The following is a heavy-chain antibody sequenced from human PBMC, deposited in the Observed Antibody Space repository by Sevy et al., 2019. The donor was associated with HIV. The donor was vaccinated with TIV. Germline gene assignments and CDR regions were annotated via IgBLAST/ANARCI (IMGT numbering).Heavy chain of an antibody. J-gene: IGHJ6*03. D-gene: IGHD6-13*01. CDR1: GGSISSYY. V-gene: IGHV4-59*08. CDR2: IYYSGST. CDR3: ARHPIFGIGSCSWNYYYYYMDV. Sequence: SETLSLTCTVSGGSISSYYWSWIRQPPGKGLEWIGYIYYSGSTNYNPSLKSRVTISVDTSKNQFSLKLSSVTAADTAVYYCARHPIFGIGSCSWNYYYYYMDVWGKGTTVTVSS.